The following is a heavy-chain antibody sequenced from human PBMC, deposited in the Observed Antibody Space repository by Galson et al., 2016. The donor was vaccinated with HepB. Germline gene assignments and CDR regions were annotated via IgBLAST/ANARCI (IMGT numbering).Heavy chain of an antibody. CDR1: GGTFSSYA. Sequence: SVKVSCKASGGTFSSYAIGWVRPAPGQGLEWIGGIIPIFNTSHSAHKFQGRVTITADGSTSTAYMDLSTLRSEDTAMYYCARNLCSGYYYGMDVWGQGTTVTVSS. CDR2: IIPIFNTS. D-gene: IGHD3-10*02. CDR3: ARNLCSGYYYGMDV. V-gene: IGHV1-69*13. J-gene: IGHJ6*02.